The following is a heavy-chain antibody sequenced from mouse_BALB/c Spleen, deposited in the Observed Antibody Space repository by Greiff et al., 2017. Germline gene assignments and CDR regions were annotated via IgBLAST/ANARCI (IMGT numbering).Heavy chain of an antibody. J-gene: IGHJ2*01. CDR1: GYTFTSYW. CDR3: ARGEYGNYLYAMDY. Sequence: QVQLQQPGAELVKPGASVKLSCKASGYTFTSYWMHWVKQRPGQGLEWIGEIDPSDSYTNYNQKFKGKATLTVDKSSSTAYMQLSSLTSEDSAVYYCARGEYGNYLYAMDYWGQGTTLTVSS. CDR2: IDPSDSYT. V-gene: IGHV1-69*02. D-gene: IGHD2-10*02.